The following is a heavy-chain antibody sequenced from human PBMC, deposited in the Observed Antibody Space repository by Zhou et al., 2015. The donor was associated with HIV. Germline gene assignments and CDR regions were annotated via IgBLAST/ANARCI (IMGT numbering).Heavy chain of an antibody. D-gene: IGHD3-3*01. CDR2: ISYDASNK. Sequence: QVQLVESGGGVVRPGRSLRLSCAASGFTFSSYGIHWVRQTPGEGLKWVAVISYDASNKYYADSVKGRFTISRDNSKNTLYLQMNSLRAEDTAVYYCAKDRPPPHYDFWSGYKNYMDVWGKGTTVTVSS. V-gene: IGHV3-30*18. CDR3: AKDRPPPHYDFWSGYKNYMDV. CDR1: GFTFSSYG. J-gene: IGHJ6*03.